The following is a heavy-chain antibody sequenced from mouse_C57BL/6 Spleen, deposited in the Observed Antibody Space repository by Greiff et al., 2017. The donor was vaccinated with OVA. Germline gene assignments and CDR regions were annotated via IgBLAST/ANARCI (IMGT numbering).Heavy chain of an antibody. J-gene: IGHJ2*01. CDR3: TREEVTTVPIHY. Sequence: QVHVKQSGAELVRPGASVTLSCKASGYTFTDYEMHWVKQTPVHGLEWIGAIDPETGGTAYNQKFKGKAILTADKSSSTAYMELRSLTSEDSAVYYCTREEVTTVPIHYWGQGTTLTVSS. V-gene: IGHV1-15*01. CDR2: IDPETGGT. D-gene: IGHD1-1*01. CDR1: GYTFTDYE.